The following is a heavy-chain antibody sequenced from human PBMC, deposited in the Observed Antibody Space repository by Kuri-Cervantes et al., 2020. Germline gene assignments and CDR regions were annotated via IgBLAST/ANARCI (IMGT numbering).Heavy chain of an antibody. D-gene: IGHD5-12*01. CDR3: AREERTLAKTYYYYYMDV. V-gene: IGHV4-59*01. J-gene: IGHJ6*03. Sequence: SETLSLTCTVSSGSLSSYFWNWIRQSPAKGLEWIGYIYSDGNTIYNPSLKSRATISIDTSKNQFSLKLSSVTAADTAVYYCAREERTLAKTYYYYYMDVWGKGTTVTVSS. CDR1: SGSLSSYF. CDR2: IYSDGNT.